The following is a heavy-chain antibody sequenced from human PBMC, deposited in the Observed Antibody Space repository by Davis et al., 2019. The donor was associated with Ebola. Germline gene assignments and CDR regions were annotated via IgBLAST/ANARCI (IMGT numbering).Heavy chain of an antibody. D-gene: IGHD3-3*01. Sequence: GESLKISCAASGFTFSSYWMSWVRQAPGKGLEWVANIKQYGSEKYYVDSVKGRFTISRDNAKNSLYLQMNSLRAEDTAVYYCAREARITIFGVNYYYGMDVWGQGTTVTVSS. CDR3: AREARITIFGVNYYYGMDV. CDR1: GFTFSSYW. J-gene: IGHJ6*02. CDR2: IKQYGSEK. V-gene: IGHV3-7*03.